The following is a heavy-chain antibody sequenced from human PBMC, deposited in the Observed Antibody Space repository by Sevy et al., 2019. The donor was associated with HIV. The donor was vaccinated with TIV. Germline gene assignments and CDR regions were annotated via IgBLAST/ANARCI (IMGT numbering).Heavy chain of an antibody. V-gene: IGHV3-7*01. D-gene: IGHD3-16*01. CDR1: GFTFSTYW. J-gene: IGHJ4*02. CDR3: ARALADWGSFHYSS. CDR2: IKQDGTDT. Sequence: GSLRLSCAASGFTFSTYWMTWVRQAPGKGLEWVANIKQDGTDTNYVDSVRGRLTISRDNSRNLLYLHMNSLRAEDTAVYFCARALADWGSFHYSSWGRGVLVTVSS.